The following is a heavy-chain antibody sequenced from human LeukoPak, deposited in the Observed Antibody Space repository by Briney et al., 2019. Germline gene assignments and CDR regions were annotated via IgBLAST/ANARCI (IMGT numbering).Heavy chain of an antibody. CDR2: IKQDGSEK. J-gene: IGHJ4*02. CDR3: ARESTQKAVAYDY. Sequence: GGSLRLSCAASGFTFSSYWMGWVRQAPGKGLEWVANIKQDGSEKYYVDSVKGRFAISRDNAKNSLYLQMNSLRAEDTAVYYCARESTQKAVAYDYWGQGTLVTVSS. CDR1: GFTFSSYW. V-gene: IGHV3-7*05. D-gene: IGHD6-19*01.